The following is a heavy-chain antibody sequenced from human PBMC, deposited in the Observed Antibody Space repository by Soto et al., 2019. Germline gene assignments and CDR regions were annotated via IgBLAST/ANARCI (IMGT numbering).Heavy chain of an antibody. D-gene: IGHD3-10*01. J-gene: IGHJ6*02. CDR2: IYYTGST. CDR3: ARFRRPVWFGDRRPDYYYYGMDV. Sequence: SETLSLTCSVSNGSINSAGHFWSWLRQHPGKGLEWLGYIYYTGSTYYNPSLQRRAAFSVDTSKTHFSLKLTSVTAADTAVYYCARFRRPVWFGDRRPDYYYYGMDVWGQGTTVTVSS. CDR1: NGSINSAGHF. V-gene: IGHV4-31*03.